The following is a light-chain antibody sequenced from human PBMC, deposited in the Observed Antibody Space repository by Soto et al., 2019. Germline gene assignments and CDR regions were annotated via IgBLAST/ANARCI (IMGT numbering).Light chain of an antibody. CDR1: QGISSY. V-gene: IGKV1-9*01. J-gene: IGKJ3*01. Sequence: DIQLTQSPSFLSASVGDRVTITCRASQGISSYLAWYQQKPGKAPKLLIYAASTLQSGVPSRFSGSGSRTEFTLTDSSLQPEDFATYHCQQLNSYPRFGPGTKVDIK. CDR3: QQLNSYPR. CDR2: AAS.